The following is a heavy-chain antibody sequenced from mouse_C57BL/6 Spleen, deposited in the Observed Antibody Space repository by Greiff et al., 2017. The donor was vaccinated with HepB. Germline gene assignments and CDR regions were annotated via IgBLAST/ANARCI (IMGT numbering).Heavy chain of an antibody. V-gene: IGHV5-15*01. CDR1: GFTFSDYG. D-gene: IGHD3-2*02. J-gene: IGHJ4*01. Sequence: DVMLVESGGGLVQPGGSLKLSCAASGFTFSDYGMAWVRQAPRKGPEWVAFISNLAYSIYYADTVTGRFTISRENAKNNLYLEMSSLRSEDTAMYYCARQNSSGYDYAMDYWGQGTSVTVSS. CDR3: ARQNSSGYDYAMDY. CDR2: ISNLAYSI.